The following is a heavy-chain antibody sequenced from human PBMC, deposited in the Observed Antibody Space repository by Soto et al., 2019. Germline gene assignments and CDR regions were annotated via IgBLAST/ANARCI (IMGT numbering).Heavy chain of an antibody. CDR1: GGSISSYY. Sequence: PSETLSLTCTVSGGSISSYYWSWIRQPPGKGLEWIGYIYYSGSTNYNPSLKSRVTISVDTSKNQFSLKLSSVTAADTAVYYCARDRDYYGSGSYSGWFDLWGQGTLVTVSS. V-gene: IGHV4-59*01. CDR3: ARDRDYYGSGSYSGWFDL. D-gene: IGHD3-10*01. CDR2: IYYSGST. J-gene: IGHJ5*02.